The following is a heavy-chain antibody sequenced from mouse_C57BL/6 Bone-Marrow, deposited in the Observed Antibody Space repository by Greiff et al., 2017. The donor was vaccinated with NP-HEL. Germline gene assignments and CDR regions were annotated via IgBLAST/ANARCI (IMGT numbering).Heavy chain of an antibody. J-gene: IGHJ1*03. CDR3: ARGGYYAGLYWYFDV. V-gene: IGHV1-53*01. Sequence: QVQLQQPGTELVKPGASVKLSCKASGYTFTSYWMHWVKQRPGQGLEWIGNINPSNGGPNYNEKFKSKATLTVDKSSSTAYMQLSSLTSEDSAVYYCARGGYYAGLYWYFDVWGTGTTVTVSS. D-gene: IGHD2-3*01. CDR1: GYTFTSYW. CDR2: INPSNGGP.